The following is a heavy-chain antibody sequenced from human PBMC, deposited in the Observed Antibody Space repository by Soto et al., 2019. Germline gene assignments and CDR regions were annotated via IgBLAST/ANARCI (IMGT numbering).Heavy chain of an antibody. CDR2: IYHSGST. CDR3: AAGGGLPRYY. CDR1: GGSISSGGYS. Sequence: QLQLQESGSGLVKPSQTLSLTCAVSGGSISSGGYSWSWIRQPPGKGLEWIGYIYHSGSTYYNPSLKSRVTRSVDRATNQFSLKLSSVTAADTAVYYCAAGGGLPRYYWGQGTLVTVSS. D-gene: IGHD5-12*01. J-gene: IGHJ4*02. V-gene: IGHV4-30-2*01.